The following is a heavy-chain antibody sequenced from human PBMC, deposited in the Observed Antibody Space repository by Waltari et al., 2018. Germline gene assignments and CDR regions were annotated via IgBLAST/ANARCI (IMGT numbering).Heavy chain of an antibody. J-gene: IGHJ5*02. CDR2: ISSSSSNI. D-gene: IGHD2-2*03. CDR1: GSTFSSYC. CDR3: ASGYCSSTSCYYDWFDP. Sequence: EVQLVGSGGGLVQPGGSLRHSCEASGSTFSSYCMNCVRQDPSEGLEWVSYISSSSSNIYYADSVKGRFTISRDNAKNSLYLQMNSLRDEDTAVYYCASGYCSSTSCYYDWFDPWGQGTLVTVSS. V-gene: IGHV3-48*02.